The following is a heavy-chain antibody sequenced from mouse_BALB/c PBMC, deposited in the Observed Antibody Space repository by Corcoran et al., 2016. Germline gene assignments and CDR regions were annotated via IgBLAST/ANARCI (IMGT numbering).Heavy chain of an antibody. V-gene: IGHV3-6*02. CDR1: GYSITSGYY. J-gene: IGHJ4*01. D-gene: IGHD1-2*01. CDR3: ARYYGYDYAMYY. CDR2: ISYDGSN. Sequence: DVQLQESGPGLVKPSQSLSLTCSVTGYSITSGYYWNWIRQFPGNKLEWMGYISYDGSNNYNPSLKNRISITRDTSKNQFSLKLNSVTTEDTATYYCARYYGYDYAMYYWGQGTSVTVSS.